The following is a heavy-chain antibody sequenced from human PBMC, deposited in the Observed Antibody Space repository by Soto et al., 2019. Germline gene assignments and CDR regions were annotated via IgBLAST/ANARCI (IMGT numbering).Heavy chain of an antibody. CDR3: ARLATRYYFDY. Sequence: QVQLQESGPGLVKPSETLSLTCTVSGGSISSYYWSWIRQPPGKGPEWIGYIYYSGSTNYNPSLKSRVTISVDTSKNQFSLKMSSVTAADTAVYYCARLATRYYFDYWGQGTLVTVSS. J-gene: IGHJ4*02. CDR1: GGSISSYY. D-gene: IGHD1-1*01. CDR2: IYYSGST. V-gene: IGHV4-59*01.